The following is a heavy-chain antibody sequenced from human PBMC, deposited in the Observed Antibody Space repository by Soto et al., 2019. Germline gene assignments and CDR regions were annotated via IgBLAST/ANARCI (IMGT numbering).Heavy chain of an antibody. J-gene: IGHJ5*02. D-gene: IGHD1-26*01. V-gene: IGHV1-46*03. Sequence: QVQLVQSGAEVKKPGASVKVSCKAIGYSFTSHYMHWVRQAPGQGLEWMGTIYPGGVNIGYAQKFKGRGTMTKDTSTSTVYMELNSLTSEDTAVYYCARDQSGHDLVWWFDPWGQGTLVTVSS. CDR3: ARDQSGHDLVWWFDP. CDR2: IYPGGVNI. CDR1: GYSFTSHY.